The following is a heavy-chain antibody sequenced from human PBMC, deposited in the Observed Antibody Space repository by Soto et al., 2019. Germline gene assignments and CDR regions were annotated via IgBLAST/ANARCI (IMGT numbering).Heavy chain of an antibody. CDR2: IYYSGST. J-gene: IGHJ4*02. CDR1: GGSISSGGYY. CDR3: ARVPYYDFWSGGGAFDY. V-gene: IGHV4-31*03. Sequence: PSETLSLTCTVSGGSISSGGYYWSWIRQHPGKGLEWIGYIYYSGSTYYNPSLKSRVTISVDTSKNQFSLKLSSVTAADTAVYYCARVPYYDFWSGGGAFDYWGQGTLVTVSS. D-gene: IGHD3-3*01.